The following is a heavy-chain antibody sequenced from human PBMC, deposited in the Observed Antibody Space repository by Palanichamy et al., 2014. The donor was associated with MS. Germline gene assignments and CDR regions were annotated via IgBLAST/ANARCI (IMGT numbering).Heavy chain of an antibody. V-gene: IGHV3-43*02. Sequence: EVQLVESGGGVVQPGGSLRLSCAASGFTFDDYAMHWVRQAPGKGLDGVSLISGDGGSTYYADSVKGRFTISRDNSKNSLYLQMNSLRTEDTALYYSAKGLHYDILTGSDYWGQGTLVAVSS. CDR3: AKGLHYDILTGSDY. CDR1: GFTFDDYA. CDR2: ISGDGGST. J-gene: IGHJ4*02. D-gene: IGHD3-9*01.